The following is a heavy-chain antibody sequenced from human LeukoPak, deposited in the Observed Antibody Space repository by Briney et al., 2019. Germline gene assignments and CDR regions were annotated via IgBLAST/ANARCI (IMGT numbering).Heavy chain of an antibody. V-gene: IGHV1-2*02. CDR3: GRGNKSFDP. Sequence: ASVKVSCKASGYTFTGYYIHWVRQAPGQGLEWMGWINPNSGGTNYAPKFQGRVTMIKDTSTNSAYMELSKLASDDTAVYYCGRGNKSFDPWGQGTLVTVSS. CDR2: INPNSGGT. CDR1: GYTFTGYY. J-gene: IGHJ5*02.